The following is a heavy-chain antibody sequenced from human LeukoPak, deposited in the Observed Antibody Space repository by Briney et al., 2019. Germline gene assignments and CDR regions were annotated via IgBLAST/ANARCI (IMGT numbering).Heavy chain of an antibody. CDR1: GYTFTNYG. D-gene: IGHD4-17*01. V-gene: IGHV1-18*01. J-gene: IGHJ6*02. Sequence: ASVKVSCKATGYTFTNYGISWVRQAPGQGLEWMGWISAYNGNTNYAQNLQGRVTMTTDTSTSTAYMELRSLRSDDTAVYYCAKFHSTVTTGFYYNGMDVRGQGTTVTVSS. CDR2: ISAYNGNT. CDR3: AKFHSTVTTGFYYNGMDV.